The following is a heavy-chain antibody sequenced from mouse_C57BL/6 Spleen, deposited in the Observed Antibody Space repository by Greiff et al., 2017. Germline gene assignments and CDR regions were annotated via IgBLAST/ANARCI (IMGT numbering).Heavy chain of an antibody. D-gene: IGHD2-14*01. V-gene: IGHV1-26*01. J-gene: IGHJ3*01. Sequence: VQLQQSGPELVKPGASVKISCKASGYTFTDYYMNWVKQSHGKSLEWIGDINPNNGGTSYNQKFKGKATLTVDKSSSTAYMELRSLTSEDSAVYYCVRGTPFAYWGQGTLVTVSA. CDR1: GYTFTDYY. CDR2: INPNNGGT. CDR3: VRGTPFAY.